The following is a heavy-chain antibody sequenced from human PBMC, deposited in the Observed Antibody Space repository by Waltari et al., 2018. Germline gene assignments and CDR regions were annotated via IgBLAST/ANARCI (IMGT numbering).Heavy chain of an antibody. CDR3: ARSSYYYDSSGSHYFDY. V-gene: IGHV1-69*12. CDR2: IIPIFVTA. D-gene: IGHD3-22*01. CDR1: GGTFSSYA. Sequence: QVQLVQSGAEVKKHGSSVKVSCKASGGTFSSYAISWVRQAPGQGLEWMGGIIPIFVTANYAQKFQGRVTITADESTSTAYMELSSLRSEDTAVYYCARSSYYYDSSGSHYFDYWGQGTLVTVSS. J-gene: IGHJ4*02.